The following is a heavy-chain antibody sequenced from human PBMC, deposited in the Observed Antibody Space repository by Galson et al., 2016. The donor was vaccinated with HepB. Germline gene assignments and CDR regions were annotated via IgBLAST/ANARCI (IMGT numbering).Heavy chain of an antibody. CDR2: ISYDGSNK. J-gene: IGHJ4*02. Sequence: SLRLSCAASGFTFSSYTMHWVRQAPGKGLEGVAVISYDGSNKYYADSGKGRFTISRDNSKNTLYLRMNSLRPGDTAVYYCARDNFGRLAYCGGDCYFPVYWGQGTLVSVSS. V-gene: IGHV3-30-3*01. CDR1: GFTFSSYT. D-gene: IGHD2-21*02. CDR3: ARDNFGRLAYCGGDCYFPVY.